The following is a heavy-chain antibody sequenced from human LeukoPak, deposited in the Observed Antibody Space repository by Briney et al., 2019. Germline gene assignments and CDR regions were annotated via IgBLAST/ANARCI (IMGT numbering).Heavy chain of an antibody. CDR3: AGDPYRARPTYGDYFDY. CDR1: GYTFTNYA. V-gene: IGHV1-3*01. J-gene: IGHJ4*02. CDR2: INPGSDNT. Sequence: ASVKVSCKTSGYTFTNYAIHWVRQAPGQSLEWMGWINPGSDNTKYSQKFQDRVTFTRDTSATTAFMELSSLRSEDTAVYYCAGDPYRARPTYGDYFDYWGQGTLVTVSS. D-gene: IGHD4/OR15-4a*01.